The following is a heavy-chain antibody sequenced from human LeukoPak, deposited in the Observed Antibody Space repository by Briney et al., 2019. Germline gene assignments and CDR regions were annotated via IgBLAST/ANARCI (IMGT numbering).Heavy chain of an antibody. J-gene: IGHJ4*02. CDR1: GFTVSSNY. V-gene: IGHV3-53*01. Sequence: PGGSLRLSCAASGFTVSSNYMSWVRQAPGKGLEWVSVIYSGGSTYYADSVKGRFTISRDNSKNTLYLQMNSLRAEDTDVYYCAKDLGSSGWYIDYWGQGTLVTVSS. CDR3: AKDLGSSGWYIDY. D-gene: IGHD6-19*01. CDR2: IYSGGST.